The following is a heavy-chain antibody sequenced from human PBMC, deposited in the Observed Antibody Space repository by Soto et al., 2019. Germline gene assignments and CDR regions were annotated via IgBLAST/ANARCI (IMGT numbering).Heavy chain of an antibody. Sequence: QVQLVQSGAEVKKPGSSVKVSCKASGGTFSSYAISWVRQAPGQGLEWMGGIIPIFGTANYAQKFQGRVTMIADEATSTAYMELSSLRSEDTAVYYCARDGYNYHHYYYGMDVWGQGTTVTVSS. CDR1: GGTFSSYA. D-gene: IGHD5-12*01. J-gene: IGHJ6*02. CDR2: IIPIFGTA. V-gene: IGHV1-69*01. CDR3: ARDGYNYHHYYYGMDV.